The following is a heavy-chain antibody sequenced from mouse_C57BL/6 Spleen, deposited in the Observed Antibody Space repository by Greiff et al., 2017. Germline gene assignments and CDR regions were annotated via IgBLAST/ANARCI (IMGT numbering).Heavy chain of an antibody. CDR3: ARQEGLLLGFDY. D-gene: IGHD1-1*01. J-gene: IGHJ2*01. CDR2: FQPGSGSI. Sequence: QVQLKESGAELVKPGASVKLSCKASGYTFTEYTIHWVKQRSGQGLEWIGWFQPGSGSIKYNEKFKDKATLTADKSSSTVYMELSRLTSEDSAVYFCARQEGLLLGFDYWGKGTTLTVSS. CDR1: GYTFTEYT. V-gene: IGHV1-62-2*01.